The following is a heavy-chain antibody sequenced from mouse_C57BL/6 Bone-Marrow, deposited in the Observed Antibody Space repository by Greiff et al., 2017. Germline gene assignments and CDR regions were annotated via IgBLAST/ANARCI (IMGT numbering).Heavy chain of an antibody. Sequence: EVQLQQSGPVLVKPGASVKMSCKASGYTFTDYYMNWVKQSHGKSLEWIGVINPYNGGTSYNQKFKGKATLTVDKSSSTAYMELNSLTSEDSAVYYLIITTVVGGAMDYWGQGTSVTVSS. D-gene: IGHD1-1*01. V-gene: IGHV1-19*01. CDR1: GYTFTDYY. J-gene: IGHJ4*01. CDR3: IITTVVGGAMDY. CDR2: INPYNGGT.